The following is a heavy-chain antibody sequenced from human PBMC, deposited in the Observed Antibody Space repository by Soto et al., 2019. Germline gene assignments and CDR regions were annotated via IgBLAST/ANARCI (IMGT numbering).Heavy chain of an antibody. CDR2: ITYDGSFQ. D-gene: IGHD1-7*01. V-gene: IGHV3-30*18. CDR3: AKDRVGGTFYTPLAF. J-gene: IGHJ4*02. CDR1: GFNFDNYG. Sequence: VGSLRLSCQASGFNFDNYGMHWVRQAPGKGLEWVAVITYDGSFQYYADSVKGRFTISRDNSKNTLSLHLNTLKPEDTAVYHCAKDRVGGTFYTPLAFWGQGTLVTVSS.